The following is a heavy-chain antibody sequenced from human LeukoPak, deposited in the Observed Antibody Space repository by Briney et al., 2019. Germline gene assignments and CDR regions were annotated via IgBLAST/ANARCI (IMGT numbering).Heavy chain of an antibody. J-gene: IGHJ4*02. CDR1: GFTFSTFW. Sequence: GGSLRLSCAASGFTFSTFWMTWVRQAPGKGLEWVANIKQGGSERYYVDSVKGRFTIPRDNAKNSLYLQMNSLRAEDTAVYYCARDTRGYFDYWGQGTLVTVSS. CDR3: ARDTRGYFDY. V-gene: IGHV3-7*04. CDR2: IKQGGSER.